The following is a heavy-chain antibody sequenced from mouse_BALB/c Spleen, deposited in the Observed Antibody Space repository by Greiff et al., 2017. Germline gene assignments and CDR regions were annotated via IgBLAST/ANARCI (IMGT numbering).Heavy chain of an antibody. V-gene: IGHV5-17*02. CDR2: ISSGSSTI. J-gene: IGHJ3*01. CDR3: AIITTVVGEFAY. CDR1: GFTFSSFG. D-gene: IGHD1-1*01. Sequence: EVQRVESGGGLVQPGGSRKLSCAASGFTFSSFGMHWVRQAPEKGLEWVAYISSGSSTIYYADTVKGRFTISRDNPKNTLFLQMTSLRSEDTAMYYCAIITTVVGEFAYWGQGTLVTVSA.